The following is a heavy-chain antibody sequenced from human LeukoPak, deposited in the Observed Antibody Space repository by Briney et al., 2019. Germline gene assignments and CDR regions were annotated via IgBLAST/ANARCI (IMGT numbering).Heavy chain of an antibody. Sequence: GGSLRLSCAASGFTVSSNYMSWVRRAPGKGLEWVSVLYSGGSTYYADSVKGRFTISRDNSKNTLYLQMNSLRAEDTAVYYCASGVNTVQGVIFGHWGQGTLVTVSP. CDR2: LYSGGST. J-gene: IGHJ4*02. CDR3: ASGVNTVQGVIFGH. D-gene: IGHD3-10*01. V-gene: IGHV3-53*01. CDR1: GFTVSSNY.